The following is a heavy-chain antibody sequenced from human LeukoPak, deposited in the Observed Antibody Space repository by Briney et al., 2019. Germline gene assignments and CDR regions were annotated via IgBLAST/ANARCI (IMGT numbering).Heavy chain of an antibody. CDR2: IYPGDSDT. CDR1: GYSFTSYW. V-gene: IGHV5-51*01. Sequence: GESLKIPCKGSGYSFTSYWIGWVRQMPGKGLEWMGIIYPGDSDTRYSPSFQGQVTISADKSISTAYLQWSSLKASDTAMYYCARRHDSSGYRDWYFDLWGRGTLVTVSS. CDR3: ARRHDSSGYRDWYFDL. D-gene: IGHD3-22*01. J-gene: IGHJ2*01.